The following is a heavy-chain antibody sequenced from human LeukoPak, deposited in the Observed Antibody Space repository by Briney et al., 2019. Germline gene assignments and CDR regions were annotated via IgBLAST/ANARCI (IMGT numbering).Heavy chain of an antibody. CDR3: ARNNWFDP. J-gene: IGHJ5*02. Sequence: GGSLRLSCAASGFTLTGYWMHWVRQAPGQGLVWVSRINSDATGTHYADYVKGRFTISRDNAKDTLYLDMSSLRAEDTAVYYCARNNWFDPWGQGTLVTVSS. CDR1: GFTLTGYW. V-gene: IGHV3-74*01. CDR2: INSDATGT.